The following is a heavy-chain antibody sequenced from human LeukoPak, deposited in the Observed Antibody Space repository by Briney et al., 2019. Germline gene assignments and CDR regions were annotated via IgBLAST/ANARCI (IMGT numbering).Heavy chain of an antibody. D-gene: IGHD2-21*02. CDR2: IYYSGST. CDR1: GGSVSSYY. Sequence: PSETLSLTCTVSGGSVSSYYWSWIRQPPGKGLEWIGCIYYSGSTNYNPSLKSRVTISVDTSKNQFSLKLSSVTAADTAVYYCARHACGGDCKFYYYYYGMDVWGQGTTVTVSS. J-gene: IGHJ6*02. V-gene: IGHV4-59*08. CDR3: ARHACGGDCKFYYYYYGMDV.